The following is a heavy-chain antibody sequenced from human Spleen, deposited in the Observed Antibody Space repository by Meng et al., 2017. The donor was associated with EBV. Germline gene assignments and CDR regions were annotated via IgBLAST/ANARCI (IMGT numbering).Heavy chain of an antibody. CDR1: GFTFSNAW. V-gene: IGHV3-15*01. CDR2: IKTETDDGSL. J-gene: IGHJ4*02. Sequence: VYVVGAGGGLVKPGGSLRLSCAASGFTFSNAWMNWVRQAPGKGLEWVGRIKTETDDGSLDYAAAVKGRFTISRDDSINTIYLQMDSLQTDDTAVYYCTTDEGGSRFWGQGTLVTVSS. D-gene: IGHD2-15*01. CDR3: TTDEGGSRF.